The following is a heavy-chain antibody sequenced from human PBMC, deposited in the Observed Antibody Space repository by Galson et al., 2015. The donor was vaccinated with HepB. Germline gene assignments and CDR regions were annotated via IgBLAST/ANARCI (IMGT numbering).Heavy chain of an antibody. CDR1: GFTFSTFA. CDR3: ASRGRDGYSYHYLDY. V-gene: IGHV3-23*01. D-gene: IGHD5-24*01. Sequence: SLRLSCAASGFTFSTFAMSWVRQPPGKGLEWVSTIAGSGADTYYADSVKGRFTISRDNSKNTLYLQMNSPRAEDTAVYYCASRGRDGYSYHYLDYWGQGTLVTVSS. J-gene: IGHJ4*02. CDR2: IAGSGADT.